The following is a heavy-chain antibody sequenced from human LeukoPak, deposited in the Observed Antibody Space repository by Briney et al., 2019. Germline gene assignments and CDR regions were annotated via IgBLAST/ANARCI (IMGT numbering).Heavy chain of an antibody. Sequence: GGSLRLSCAASGFTVSSNSMNWVRQAPGKGLEWVSVIYSGGSTYYADSVKGRFSISRDNSNNTLYLRMNSLRAEDTAVYYCARKRDGYNSNFYYYGLDVWGQGTTITVSS. J-gene: IGHJ6*02. CDR3: ARKRDGYNSNFYYYGLDV. CDR2: IYSGGST. CDR1: GFTVSSNS. D-gene: IGHD5-24*01. V-gene: IGHV3-66*01.